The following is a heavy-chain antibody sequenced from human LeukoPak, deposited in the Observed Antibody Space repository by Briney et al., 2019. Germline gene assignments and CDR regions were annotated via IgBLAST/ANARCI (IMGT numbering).Heavy chain of an antibody. J-gene: IGHJ4*02. CDR2: IRGSGGGT. Sequence: GGSLRLSCAASGFTFSNYAMMWLRQAPEKGPEWVSAIRGSGGGTEYADSVRGRFTISRDNSKNTLYLQMNSLRAEDTAVYYCARRVYNSGWYIDYWGQGTLVTVSS. D-gene: IGHD6-19*01. V-gene: IGHV3-23*01. CDR3: ARRVYNSGWYIDY. CDR1: GFTFSNYA.